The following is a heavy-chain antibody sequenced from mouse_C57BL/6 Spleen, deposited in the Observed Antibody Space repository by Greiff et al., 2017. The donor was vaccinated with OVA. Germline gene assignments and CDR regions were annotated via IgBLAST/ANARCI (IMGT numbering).Heavy chain of an antibody. CDR3: ARNRYDPYYYAMDY. J-gene: IGHJ4*01. CDR1: GFTFSSYT. Sequence: EVQGVESGGGLVKPGGSLKLSCAASGFTFSSYTMSWVRQTPEKRLEWVATISGGGGNTYYPDSVKGRFTISRDNAKNTLYLQMSSLRSEDTALYYCARNRYDPYYYAMDYWGQGTSVTVSS. D-gene: IGHD2-12*01. V-gene: IGHV5-9*01. CDR2: ISGGGGNT.